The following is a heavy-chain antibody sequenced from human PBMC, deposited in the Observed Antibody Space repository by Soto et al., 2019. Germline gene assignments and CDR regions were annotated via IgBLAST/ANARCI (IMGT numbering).Heavy chain of an antibody. CDR1: GFTFRTYA. Sequence: EVQVLESGGGLVQPGGSLRLSCAASGFTFRTYAMNWVRQAPGKGLEWVSAISGSGGNKYYADSVKGRFTISRDNSKNTQYLQMNGLRAEDTAVYYCATSTIAVAGTSARDWGQGTLVTVTS. J-gene: IGHJ4*02. D-gene: IGHD6-19*01. CDR2: ISGSGGNK. V-gene: IGHV3-23*01. CDR3: ATSTIAVAGTSARD.